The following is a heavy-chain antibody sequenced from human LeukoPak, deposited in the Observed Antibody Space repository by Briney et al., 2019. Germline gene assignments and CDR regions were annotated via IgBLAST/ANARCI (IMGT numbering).Heavy chain of an antibody. CDR1: GGSFSGSY. J-gene: IGHJ4*02. CDR2: INHSGST. V-gene: IGHV4-34*01. Sequence: SETLSLTCAVYGGSFSGSYWSWIRQPPGKGLEWIGEINHSGSTNFNPSLKSRVTISVDTSKNQFSLRLSSVTAADTAVYYCARGGDKGDIVVVTATPYYFDYWGQGTLVTVSS. D-gene: IGHD2-21*02. CDR3: ARGGDKGDIVVVTATPYYFDY.